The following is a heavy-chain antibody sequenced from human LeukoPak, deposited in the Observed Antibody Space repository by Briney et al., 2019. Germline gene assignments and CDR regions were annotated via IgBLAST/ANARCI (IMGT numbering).Heavy chain of an antibody. Sequence: GGSLRLSCAASGFTFSSYGMHWVRQAPGKGLEWVAVISYDGSNKYYADSVKGRFTISRDNSKNTLYLQMNSLRAEDTAVYYCVAAAGRGGIYAFDIWGQGTMVTVSS. CDR3: VAAAGRGGIYAFDI. J-gene: IGHJ3*02. CDR1: GFTFSSYG. D-gene: IGHD6-13*01. V-gene: IGHV3-30*03. CDR2: ISYDGSNK.